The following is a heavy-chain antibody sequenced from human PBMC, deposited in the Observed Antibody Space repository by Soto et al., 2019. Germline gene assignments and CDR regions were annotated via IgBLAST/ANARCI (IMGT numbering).Heavy chain of an antibody. Sequence: GGSLRLSCAAAGFTFSDYYMSWIRQAPGTGLEWVSYISTSSSYTKYADSVKGRFTISRDNAKNSVYLQMNSLRVEDTAMYYCARVAKQQMVREFDYWGQGILVTVS. CDR3: ARVAKQQMVREFDY. J-gene: IGHJ4*02. CDR1: GFTFSDYY. V-gene: IGHV3-11*06. D-gene: IGHD5-12*01. CDR2: ISTSSSYT.